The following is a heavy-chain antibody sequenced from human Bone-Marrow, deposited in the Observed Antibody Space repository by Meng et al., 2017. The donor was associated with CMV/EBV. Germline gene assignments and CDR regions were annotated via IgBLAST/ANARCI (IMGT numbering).Heavy chain of an antibody. CDR3: ARDYYDFWSGYSSLLMDV. J-gene: IGHJ6*02. CDR2: SNPSGGST. CDR1: GYTFTSYY. D-gene: IGHD3-3*01. Sequence: ASVKVSCKASGYTFTSYYMHWVRQAPGQGLEWMGISNPSGGSTSYAQKFQGRVTMTRDTSTSTVYMELSSLRSEDTAVYYCARDYYDFWSGYSSLLMDVWGQGTTVTGSS. V-gene: IGHV1-46*01.